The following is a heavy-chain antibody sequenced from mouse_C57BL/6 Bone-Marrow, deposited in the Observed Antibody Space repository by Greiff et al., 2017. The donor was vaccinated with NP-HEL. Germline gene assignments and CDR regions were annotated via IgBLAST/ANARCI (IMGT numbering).Heavy chain of an antibody. D-gene: IGHD2-3*01. CDR3: ARRRGWLLRLYAMDY. CDR1: GYTFTDYY. V-gene: IGHV1-19*01. CDR2: INPYNGGT. J-gene: IGHJ4*01. Sequence: EVQLQQSGPVLVKPGASVKMSCKASGYTFTDYYMNWVKQSHGKSLEWIGVINPYNGGTSYNQKFKGKATLTVDKSSSTAYMELNSLTSEDSAVYYCARRRGWLLRLYAMDYWDQGTSVTVSS.